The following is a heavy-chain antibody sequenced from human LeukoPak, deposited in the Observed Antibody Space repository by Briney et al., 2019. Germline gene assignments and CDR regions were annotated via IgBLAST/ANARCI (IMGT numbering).Heavy chain of an antibody. V-gene: IGHV3-30*02. D-gene: IGHD2-2*02. CDR1: GFTFSSYG. CDR3: ANIRDCSSTSCHNG. CDR2: IRYDGSNK. J-gene: IGHJ4*02. Sequence: PGGSLRLSCAASGFTFSSYGMHWVRQAPGKGLEWVAFIRYDGSNKYYADSVKGRFTISRDNSKNTLYLQMNSLRAEDTAVYYCANIRDCSSTSCHNGWGQGTLVTVSS.